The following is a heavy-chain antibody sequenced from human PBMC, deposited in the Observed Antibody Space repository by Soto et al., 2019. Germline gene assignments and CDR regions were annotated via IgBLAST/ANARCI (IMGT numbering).Heavy chain of an antibody. CDR3: AGDDVVFWDGLDH. D-gene: IGHD1-26*01. CDR2: INDGSEE. V-gene: IGHV3-33*01. J-gene: IGHJ4*02. Sequence: QVQLVESGGGVVRPGTSLRLSCAATGFSFSAHGMHWVRQAPGKGLEWLAVINDGSEEGYADSVRGRFTISRDYARNIIGRQVDNSGAYYSAIGYCAGDDVVFWDGLDHCGQGTLFTVTS. CDR1: GFSFSAHG.